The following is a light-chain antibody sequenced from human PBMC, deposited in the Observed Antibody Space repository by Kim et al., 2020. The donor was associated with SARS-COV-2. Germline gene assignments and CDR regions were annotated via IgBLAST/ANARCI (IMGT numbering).Light chain of an antibody. CDR2: EVT. Sequence: QSVTISCTGTSSDVGGYNYVSWYQQHPGKAPELMIYEVTKRPSGVPDRFSGSKSGNTASLTVSGLQADDEANYYCSSYAGTNNLLFGGGTQLTVL. CDR3: SSYAGTNNLL. J-gene: IGLJ2*01. CDR1: SSDVGGYNY. V-gene: IGLV2-8*01.